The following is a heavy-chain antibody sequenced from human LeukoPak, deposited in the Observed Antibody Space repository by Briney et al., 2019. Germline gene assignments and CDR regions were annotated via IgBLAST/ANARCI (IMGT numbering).Heavy chain of an antibody. CDR2: INCSGST. CDR3: ARAPLGFCSGGTCKRYFDY. Sequence: SETLSLTCTVSSGSISSGDYYWSWIRQPPGKGLEWIGYINCSGSTSYNPSFKSRATISVDTAKSQFSLKLSSVSAADTAVYYCARAPLGFCSGGTCKRYFDYWGQGTLVTVST. V-gene: IGHV4-30-4*01. J-gene: IGHJ4*02. CDR1: SGSISSGDYY. D-gene: IGHD2-15*01.